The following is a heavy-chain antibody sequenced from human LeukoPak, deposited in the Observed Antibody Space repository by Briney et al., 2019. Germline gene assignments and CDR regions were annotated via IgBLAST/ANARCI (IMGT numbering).Heavy chain of an antibody. CDR3: AKGSYGDYGTGDPFDY. CDR2: ISWNSGSI. V-gene: IGHV3-9*01. CDR1: GFTFDDYA. J-gene: IGHJ4*02. Sequence: GRSLRLSCAASGFTFDDYAMHWVRQAPGKGLEWVSGISWNSGSIGYADSVKGRFTISRDNAKNSLYLQMNSLRAEDTALYYCAKGSYGDYGTGDPFDYWGQGTLVTVSS. D-gene: IGHD4-17*01.